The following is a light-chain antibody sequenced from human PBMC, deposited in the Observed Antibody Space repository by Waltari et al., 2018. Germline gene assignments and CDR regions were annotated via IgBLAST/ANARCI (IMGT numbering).Light chain of an antibody. CDR3: QSYDSSLSGSV. Sequence: QSVLTQPPSVSGAPGPRVTISCTGSSSHIGAGYDVPWYQQLPGTAPKLLIYDKNNRPSGVPDRFSGSKSGTSASLAITGLQAEDEADYYCQSYDSSLSGSVFGGGTKLTVL. V-gene: IGLV1-40*01. CDR2: DKN. J-gene: IGLJ2*01. CDR1: SSHIGAGYD.